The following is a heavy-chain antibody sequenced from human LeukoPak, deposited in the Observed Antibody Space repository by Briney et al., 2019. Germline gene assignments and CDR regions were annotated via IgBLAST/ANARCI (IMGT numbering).Heavy chain of an antibody. CDR3: ARALYSYGYGDAFDI. V-gene: IGHV1-69*04. J-gene: IGHJ3*02. D-gene: IGHD5-18*01. CDR2: IIPILGIA. CDR1: GGTFTSYA. Sequence: SVKVSCKASGGTFTSYAISRGRQGPGQRLEWMGRIIPILGIANYAQKFQGRVTITADKSTSTAYMELSSLRSEDTAVYYCARALYSYGYGDAFDIWGQGTMVTVSS.